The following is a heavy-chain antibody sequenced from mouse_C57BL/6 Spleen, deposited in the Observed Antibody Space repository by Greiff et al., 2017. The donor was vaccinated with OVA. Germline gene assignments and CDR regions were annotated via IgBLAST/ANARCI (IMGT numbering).Heavy chain of an antibody. Sequence: VQLQQSGAELARPGASVKLSCKASGYTFTSYGISWVKQRTGQGLEWIGEIYPRSGNTYYNEKFKGKATLTADKSSSTAYMELRSLTSEDSAVYFCANYYDYERYFDVWGTGTTVTVSS. CDR3: ANYYDYERYFDV. CDR1: GYTFTSYG. D-gene: IGHD2-4*01. CDR2: IYPRSGNT. J-gene: IGHJ1*03. V-gene: IGHV1-81*01.